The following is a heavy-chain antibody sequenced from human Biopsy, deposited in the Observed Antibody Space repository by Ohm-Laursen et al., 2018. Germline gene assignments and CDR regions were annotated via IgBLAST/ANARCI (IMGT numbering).Heavy chain of an antibody. CDR3: ARGSGYFKLDV. CDR1: GESSSGYF. D-gene: IGHD5-12*01. Sequence: GTLSLTCAANGESSSGYFWNWIRQPPGKGLEWIGEINQSGSTKYNPSLKRRATLSADSSNSQFSLRLTSVTAADTAIHYCARGSGYFKLDVWGQGTTVTGSS. CDR2: INQSGST. J-gene: IGHJ6*02. V-gene: IGHV4-34*01.